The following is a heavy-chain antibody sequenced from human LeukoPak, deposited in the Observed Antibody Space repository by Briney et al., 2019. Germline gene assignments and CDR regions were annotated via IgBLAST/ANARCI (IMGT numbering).Heavy chain of an antibody. CDR3: ARVTTVTTSFHFDY. V-gene: IGHV4-30-4*08. Sequence: SETLSLTCTVSGGSISSGGYYWSWIRQHPGKGLEWIGYIYYSGSTYYHPSLKSRVTISLDTSKNQFSLKLSSVTAADTAVCYCARVTTVTTSFHFDYWGQGTLVTVSS. D-gene: IGHD4-17*01. J-gene: IGHJ4*02. CDR1: GGSISSGGYY. CDR2: IYYSGST.